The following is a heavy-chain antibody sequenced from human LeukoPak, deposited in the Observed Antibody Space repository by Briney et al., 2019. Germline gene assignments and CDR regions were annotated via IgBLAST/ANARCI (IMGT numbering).Heavy chain of an antibody. CDR2: IYRSGSA. J-gene: IGHJ4*02. D-gene: IGHD3-9*01. CDR3: ARFYGSDWFFDF. Sequence: SETLSLTCTVSGGSISSYYWSWIRQPPRKGLEWIAHIYRSGSAYYNPSLKSRVSISVDMSEDHLSLKVSSVTAADTAVYYCARFYGSDWFFDFWGQGTLVTVSS. V-gene: IGHV4-59*08. CDR1: GGSISSYY.